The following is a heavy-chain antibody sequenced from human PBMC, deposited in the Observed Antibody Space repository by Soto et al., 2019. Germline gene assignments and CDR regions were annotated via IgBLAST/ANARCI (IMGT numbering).Heavy chain of an antibody. CDR1: GGSISSGDYY. Sequence: QVQLQESGPGLVKPSQTLSLTCTVSGGSISSGDYYWSWSRQPPGKGLEWIGYIYYSGSTYYNPSLKSRVTISVDTYKNQFSLTLSYVTAADTAGYYCARASPVVTDVWGQGTTVTVSS. J-gene: IGHJ6*02. CDR2: IYYSGST. D-gene: IGHD5-18*01. CDR3: ARASPVVTDV. V-gene: IGHV4-30-4*01.